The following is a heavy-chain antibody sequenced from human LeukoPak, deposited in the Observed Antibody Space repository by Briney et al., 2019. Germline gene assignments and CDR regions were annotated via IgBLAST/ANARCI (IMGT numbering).Heavy chain of an antibody. D-gene: IGHD3-3*01. J-gene: IGHJ5*02. CDR3: ARDRDYDFWSGYSKYNWFDP. Sequence: ASVKVSCTASGYTFTSYGISWVRQAPGQGLEWMGWISAYNGNTNYAQKLQGRVTMTTDTSTSTAYMELSSLRSEDTAVYYCARDRDYDFWSGYSKYNWFDPWGQGTLVAVSS. V-gene: IGHV1-18*01. CDR1: GYTFTSYG. CDR2: ISAYNGNT.